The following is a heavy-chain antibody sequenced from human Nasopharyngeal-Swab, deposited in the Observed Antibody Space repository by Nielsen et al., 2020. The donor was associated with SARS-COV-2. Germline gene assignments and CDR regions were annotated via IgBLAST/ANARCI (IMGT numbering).Heavy chain of an antibody. D-gene: IGHD6-13*01. CDR2: ISYDGSNK. Sequence: VRQMPGKGLEWVAVISYDGSNKYYADSVKGRFTIPRDNSKNTLYLQMNSLRAEDTAVYYCAKDPIAAAGPPYYYYGMDVWGQGTTVTVSS. J-gene: IGHJ6*02. CDR3: AKDPIAAAGPPYYYYGMDV. V-gene: IGHV3-30*18.